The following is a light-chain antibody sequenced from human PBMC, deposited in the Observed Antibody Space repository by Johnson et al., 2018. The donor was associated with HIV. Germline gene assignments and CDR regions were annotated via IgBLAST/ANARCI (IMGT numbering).Light chain of an antibody. CDR3: GTWDSSLSALA. CDR1: SSNIGNNF. Sequence: SVLTQPPSVSAAPGQKVTVSCSGSSSNIGNNFVSWYQQLPGRAPKLLIYDNNKRPSGIPDRFSGSKSGTSATLGITGLQTGDEADYYCGTWDSSLSALAFGTGTKVTVL. J-gene: IGLJ1*01. V-gene: IGLV1-51*01. CDR2: DNN.